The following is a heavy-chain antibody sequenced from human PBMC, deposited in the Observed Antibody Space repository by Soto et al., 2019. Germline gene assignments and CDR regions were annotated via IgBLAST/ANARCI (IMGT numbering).Heavy chain of an antibody. CDR2: MSFDGGYK. D-gene: IGHD1-20*01. CDR3: ARGADNWNYSSTGY. CDR1: GFSFSIYP. Sequence: QVQLVQSGGGVVQPGGSLRLSCAASGFSFSIYPMHWVRQIPGKGLEWVAVMSFDGGYKYYSDSAEGRFTISRDNSNNTLYLQMNRLNADDTAVYFCARGADNWNYSSTGYWGQGTLVTVSS. J-gene: IGHJ4*02. V-gene: IGHV3-30-3*01.